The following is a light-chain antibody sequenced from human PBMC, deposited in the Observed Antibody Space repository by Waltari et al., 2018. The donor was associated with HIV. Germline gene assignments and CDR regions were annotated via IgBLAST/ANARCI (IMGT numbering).Light chain of an antibody. Sequence: EIVLTQSPGTLSLSPGERATLPCRASQSVSSSYLAWYQQKPGQAPRLLIYGTSSRATGIPDRFSGSGSGTDFTLTISRLEPEDFAVYYCQQYASTPPNTFGPGTKVDLK. CDR1: QSVSSSY. CDR3: QQYASTPPNT. J-gene: IGKJ3*01. CDR2: GTS. V-gene: IGKV3-20*01.